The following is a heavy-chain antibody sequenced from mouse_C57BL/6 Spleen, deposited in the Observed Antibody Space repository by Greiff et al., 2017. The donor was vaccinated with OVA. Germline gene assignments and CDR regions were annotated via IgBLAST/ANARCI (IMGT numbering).Heavy chain of an antibody. CDR1: GFTFSDYG. V-gene: IGHV5-17*01. J-gene: IGHJ4*01. Sequence: EVHLVESGGGLVKPGGSLKLSCAASGFTFSDYGMHWVRQAPGKGLEWVAYISSGSSTIYYADTVKGRFTIARDNAKNTLFLQMTSLRSEDTAMYYCASGDGSYYDAMDYWGQGTSVTVSS. D-gene: IGHD3-3*01. CDR2: ISSGSSTI. CDR3: ASGDGSYYDAMDY.